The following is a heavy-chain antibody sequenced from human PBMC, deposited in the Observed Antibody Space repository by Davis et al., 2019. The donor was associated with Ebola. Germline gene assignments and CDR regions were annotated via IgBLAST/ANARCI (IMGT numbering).Heavy chain of an antibody. D-gene: IGHD6-19*01. J-gene: IGHJ4*02. CDR2: ISYDGSNK. V-gene: IGHV3-30*03. CDR1: GFTFSSYG. Sequence: GESLKISCAASGFTFSSYGMHWVRQAPGKGLEWVAVISYDGSNKYYADSVKGRFTISRDNSKNTLYLRMNSLRAEDTAVYYCARRDRGWGGNDYWGQGTLVTVSS. CDR3: ARRDRGWGGNDY.